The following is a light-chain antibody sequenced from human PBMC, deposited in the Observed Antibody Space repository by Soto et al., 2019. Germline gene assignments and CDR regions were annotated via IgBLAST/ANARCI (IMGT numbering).Light chain of an antibody. Sequence: QSALTQPPSASGSPGQSVTISCTGTSSDVGGYNYVSWYQQHPGKAPKLMIYEVSKRPSGGPDRFSGSKSGNTASLTVSGLQAEDEADYYCSSYAGSNGVFGTGTKVTVL. CDR2: EVS. J-gene: IGLJ1*01. CDR1: SSDVGGYNY. CDR3: SSYAGSNGV. V-gene: IGLV2-8*01.